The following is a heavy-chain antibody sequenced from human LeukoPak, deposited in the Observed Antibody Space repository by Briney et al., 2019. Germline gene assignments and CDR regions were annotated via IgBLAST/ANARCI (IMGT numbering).Heavy chain of an antibody. CDR1: GYTFTSYA. CDR2: INAGNGNT. D-gene: IGHD4-17*01. V-gene: IGHV1-3*01. Sequence: GASVKVSCKASGYTFTSYAMHWVRQAPGQRLEWMGWINAGNGNTKYSQKFQGRVTMTRDTSTSTVYMELSSLRSEDTAVYYCARDDYGDYEFKSPWGQGTLVTVSS. J-gene: IGHJ5*02. CDR3: ARDDYGDYEFKSP.